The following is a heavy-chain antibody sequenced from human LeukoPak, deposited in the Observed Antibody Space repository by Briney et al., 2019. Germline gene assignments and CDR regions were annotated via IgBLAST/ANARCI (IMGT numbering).Heavy chain of an antibody. CDR1: GFTFSSYG. V-gene: IGHV3-30*18. J-gene: IGHJ4*02. Sequence: GGSLRPSCAASGFTFSSYGMHWVRQAPGKGLEWVAVISYDGSNKYYADSVKGRFTISRDNSKNTLYLQMNSLRAEDTAVYYCAKVDGSGWYPDYWGQGTLVTVSS. CDR2: ISYDGSNK. D-gene: IGHD6-19*01. CDR3: AKVDGSGWYPDY.